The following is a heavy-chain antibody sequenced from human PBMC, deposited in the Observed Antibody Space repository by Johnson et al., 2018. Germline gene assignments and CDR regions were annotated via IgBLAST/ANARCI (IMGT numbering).Heavy chain of an antibody. CDR3: TRQQKVRGVIYYMDV. Sequence: VQLVESGGGLVQPGGSLKLSCAASGLTFSGSAMHWVRQASGKGLEWVGRIRSKANSYATAYAASVKGWFTISRDDSKNTAYLQMNSLKIEDTAVYYCTRQQKVRGVIYYMDVWGKGTTVTVSS. J-gene: IGHJ6*03. V-gene: IGHV3-73*01. D-gene: IGHD3-10*01. CDR2: IRSKANSYAT. CDR1: GLTFSGSA.